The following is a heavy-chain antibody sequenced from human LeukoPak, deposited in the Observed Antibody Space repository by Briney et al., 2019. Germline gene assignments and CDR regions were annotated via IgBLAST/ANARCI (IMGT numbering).Heavy chain of an antibody. CDR2: VHYSRGS. D-gene: IGHD6-19*01. J-gene: IGHJ4*02. CDR3: ARVTPAGAWLGYFDY. Sequence: SETLSLTCTVSGGSISSSTYYWGWIRQSPGKGLEWIGSVHYSRGSYYSPSLKSRVTISLNTSKNQFSLKLSSVTAADTAVYYCARVTPAGAWLGYFDYWGQGTLVTVSS. V-gene: IGHV4-39*07. CDR1: GGSISSSTYY.